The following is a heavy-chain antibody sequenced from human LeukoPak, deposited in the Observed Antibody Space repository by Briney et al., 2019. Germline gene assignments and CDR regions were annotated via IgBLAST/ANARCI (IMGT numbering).Heavy chain of an antibody. J-gene: IGHJ4*02. CDR3: TTDSPHWNYPYYFDY. V-gene: IGHV3-15*01. D-gene: IGHD1-7*01. CDR2: IKSKTDGGTT. CDR1: GFTFSNAW. Sequence: PGGSLRLSCAASGFTFSNAWMSWVRQAPGKGLEWVGRIKSKTDGGTTDYAAPVKGRFTISRDDSKNTLYLQMNSLKTEDTAVYYCTTDSPHWNYPYYFDYWGQGTLVTVSS.